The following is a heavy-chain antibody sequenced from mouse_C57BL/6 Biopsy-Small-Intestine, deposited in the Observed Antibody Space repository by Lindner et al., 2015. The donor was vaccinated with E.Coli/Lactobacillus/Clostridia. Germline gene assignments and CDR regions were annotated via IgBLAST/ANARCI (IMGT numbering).Heavy chain of an antibody. J-gene: IGHJ4*01. D-gene: IGHD2-4*01. CDR1: GYTFTDYN. CDR3: ARGNDYYYAMDY. V-gene: IGHV1-22*01. CDR2: INPNNGGT. Sequence: VQLQESGPELVKPGASVKMSCKASGYTFTDYNMHWVKRSHGKSLEWIGYINPNNGGTSYNQKFKGKATLTVNKSSSTAYMELRSLTSEDSAVYYCARGNDYYYAMDYWGQGTSVTVSS.